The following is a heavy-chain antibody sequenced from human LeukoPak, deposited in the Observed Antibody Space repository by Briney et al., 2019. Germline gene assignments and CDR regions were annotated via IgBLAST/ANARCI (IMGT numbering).Heavy chain of an antibody. J-gene: IGHJ3*02. CDR2: ISGSGDNT. D-gene: IGHD1-26*01. V-gene: IGHV3-23*01. CDR3: ARGGSYLSAFDI. Sequence: PGGSLRLSCAASGFTFSSYAMSWVRQAPGKGLEWVSGISGSGDNTYYADSVKGRFTISRDNSKNTLYLQMNSLRAEDTAVYYCARGGSYLSAFDIWGQGTMVTVSS. CDR1: GFTFSSYA.